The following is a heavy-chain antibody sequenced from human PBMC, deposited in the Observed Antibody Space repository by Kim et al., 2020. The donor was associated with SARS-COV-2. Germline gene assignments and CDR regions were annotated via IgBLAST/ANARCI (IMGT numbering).Heavy chain of an antibody. V-gene: IGHV3-23*01. D-gene: IGHD1-1*01. J-gene: IGHJ6*02. CDR3: AKDNGTGGVQLDPSDYYGMDV. Sequence: GGSLRLSCAASGFTFSSYAMSWVRQAPGKGLEWVSAISGSGGSTYYADSVKGRFTISRDNSKNTLYLQMNSLRAEDTAVYYCAKDNGTGGVQLDPSDYYGMDVWGQGTTVTVSS. CDR2: ISGSGGST. CDR1: GFTFSSYA.